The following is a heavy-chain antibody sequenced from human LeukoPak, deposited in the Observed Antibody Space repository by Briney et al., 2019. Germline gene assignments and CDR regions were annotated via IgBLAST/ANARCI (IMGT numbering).Heavy chain of an antibody. V-gene: IGHV3-48*01. CDR3: ARDGPPVGAGDFDY. Sequence: PGGSLRLSCAASGFSTSTYSMGWVRQAPGKRLEWVSYIGSTSIYADSVKGRFTISRDNAKNSLFLQMNSLRAEDTAVYYCARDGPPVGAGDFDYWGQGTPVTVSS. CDR2: IGSTSI. J-gene: IGHJ4*02. CDR1: GFSTSTYS. D-gene: IGHD3-10*01.